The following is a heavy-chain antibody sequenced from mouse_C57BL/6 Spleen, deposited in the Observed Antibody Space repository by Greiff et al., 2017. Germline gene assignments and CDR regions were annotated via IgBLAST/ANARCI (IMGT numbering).Heavy chain of an antibody. V-gene: IGHV5-6*02. CDR1: GFTFSSYG. Sequence: DVMLVESGGDLVKPGGSLKLSCAASGFTFSSYGMSWVRQTPDKRLEWVATISSGGSYTYYPDSVKGRFTISRDNAKNTLYLQMSSLKSEDTAMYYCARAYGSSAWFAYWGQGTLVTVSA. D-gene: IGHD1-1*01. J-gene: IGHJ3*01. CDR3: ARAYGSSAWFAY. CDR2: ISSGGSYT.